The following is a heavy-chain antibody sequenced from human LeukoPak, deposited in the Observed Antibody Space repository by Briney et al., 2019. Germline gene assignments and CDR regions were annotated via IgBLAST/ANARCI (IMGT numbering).Heavy chain of an antibody. J-gene: IGHJ6*02. V-gene: IGHV3-30*18. CDR2: ISYDGSNK. Sequence: PGGSLRLSCAASGFTFSSYGMHWVRQAPGKGLEWVAVISYDGSNKYYADSVKGRFTISRDNSKNTLYLQMNSLRAEDTAVYYCAKRGGRYCSSTSCPDYYYYGMDVWGQGTTVTVSS. D-gene: IGHD2-2*01. CDR1: GFTFSSYG. CDR3: AKRGGRYCSSTSCPDYYYYGMDV.